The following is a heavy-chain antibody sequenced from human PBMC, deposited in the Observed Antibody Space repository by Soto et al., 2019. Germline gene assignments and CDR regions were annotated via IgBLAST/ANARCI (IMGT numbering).Heavy chain of an antibody. D-gene: IGHD3-3*01. Sequence: GGSLRLSCAASGFTFSSYWMDWVRQAPGKGLMWVSRIHNDGSTTRYADSVKGRFTISRDNSKNTVYLQMNSLRAEDTALYYCAKDRSASVSYGLDVWGQGTTVTVSS. CDR2: IHNDGSTT. CDR1: GFTFSSYW. J-gene: IGHJ6*02. CDR3: AKDRSASVSYGLDV. V-gene: IGHV3-74*01.